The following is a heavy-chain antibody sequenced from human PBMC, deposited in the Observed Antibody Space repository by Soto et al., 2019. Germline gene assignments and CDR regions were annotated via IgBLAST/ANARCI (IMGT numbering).Heavy chain of an antibody. J-gene: IGHJ3*02. Sequence: SETLSLTCTVSGVSVNSGSYYWSWIRQPPGKGLEWIGYFFYSDNTYYNPSLKSRLTMSVDTSKNQFSLKLSSVTAADTAVYYCASQYYYGSGSYLGSFDIWGQGTMVTVS. CDR1: GVSVNSGSYY. CDR2: FFYSDNT. D-gene: IGHD3-10*01. CDR3: ASQYYYGSGSYLGSFDI. V-gene: IGHV4-61*01.